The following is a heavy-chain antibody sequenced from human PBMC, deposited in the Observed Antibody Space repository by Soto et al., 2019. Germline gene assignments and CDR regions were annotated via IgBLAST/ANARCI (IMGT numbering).Heavy chain of an antibody. D-gene: IGHD6-19*01. CDR1: GYTFTSYY. V-gene: IGHV1-46*01. CDR2: INPSGGST. CDR3: ARETSSGWSY. J-gene: IGHJ4*02. Sequence: QVQLVQSGAEVKKPGASVKVSCKASGYTFTSYYMHWVRQAPGQGLEWMGIINPSGGSTSYAQKFQXXVXMXXDTSTSTVYMELSSLRSEDTAVYYCARETSSGWSYWGQGTLVTVSS.